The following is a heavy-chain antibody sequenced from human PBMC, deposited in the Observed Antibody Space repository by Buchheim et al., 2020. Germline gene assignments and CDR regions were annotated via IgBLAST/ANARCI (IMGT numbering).Heavy chain of an antibody. D-gene: IGHD6-13*01. J-gene: IGHJ4*02. CDR2: IGPSGRHI. CDR3: ARVEYRSTWYSLDY. V-gene: IGHV3-21*01. CDR1: GFTFSIYS. Sequence: EVQLVESGGGLVKPGGSLRLSCEASGFTFSIYSLTWVRQAPGKGLEWVSSIGPSGRHISYSDSVKGRFTISRDNIQNSLDPQMDSLRTDDTAVYFCARVEYRSTWYSLDYWGQGT.